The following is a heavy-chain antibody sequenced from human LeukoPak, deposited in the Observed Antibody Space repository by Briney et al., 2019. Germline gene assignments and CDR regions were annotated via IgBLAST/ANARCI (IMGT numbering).Heavy chain of an antibody. CDR3: ARGDSSGWYYFDY. Sequence: ASVTVSCKASGYTFTSYDTNWVRQAPGQGLEWMGWMNPNSGNTGYAQKFQGRVTITRNTSISTAYMELSSLRSEDTAVYYCARGDSSGWYYFDYWGQGTLVTVSS. CDR2: MNPNSGNT. V-gene: IGHV1-8*03. D-gene: IGHD6-19*01. CDR1: GYTFTSYD. J-gene: IGHJ4*02.